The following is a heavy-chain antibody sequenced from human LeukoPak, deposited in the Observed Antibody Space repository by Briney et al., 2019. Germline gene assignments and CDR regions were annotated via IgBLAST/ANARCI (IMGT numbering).Heavy chain of an antibody. CDR3: ARGAIRIGLFDY. V-gene: IGHV4-59*01. J-gene: IGHJ4*02. CDR2: IYYSGST. CDR1: GGSISSYY. Sequence: SETLSLTCTVSGGSISSYYWSWIRQPPGKGLEWIGYIYYSGSTNYTPSLKSRVTISVDTSKNQFSLKLSSVTAADTAVYYCARGAIRIGLFDYWGQGTLVTVSS. D-gene: IGHD1-14*01.